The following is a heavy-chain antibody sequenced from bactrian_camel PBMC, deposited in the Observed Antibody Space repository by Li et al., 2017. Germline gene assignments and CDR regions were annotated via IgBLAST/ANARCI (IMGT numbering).Heavy chain of an antibody. J-gene: IGHJ4*01. V-gene: IGHV3S40*01. CDR3: TTSWVADSDYVPAENY. D-gene: IGHD4*01. Sequence: VQLVESGGGSVQSGGSLRLSCAASGYTYSRLCMGWFRQAPGKGLKWVSTTDSGGSTTYYAESVKGRFTISRDNAKNTVYLQMNSLKSEDTALYYCTTSWVADSDYVPAENYWGQRTQVTVS. CDR2: TDSGGSTT. CDR1: GYTYSRLC.